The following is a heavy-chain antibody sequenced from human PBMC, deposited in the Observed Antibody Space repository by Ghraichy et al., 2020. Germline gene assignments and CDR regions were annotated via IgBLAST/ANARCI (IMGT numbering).Heavy chain of an antibody. CDR3: ARVPYGSGSYSY. Sequence: SCAASGFTFSSYWMHWVRQAPGKGLVWVSRINSDGSSTSYADSVKGRFTISRDNAKNTLYLQMNSLRAEDTAVYYCARVPYGSGSYSYWGQGTLVTVSS. CDR1: GFTFSSYW. J-gene: IGHJ4*02. V-gene: IGHV3-74*01. CDR2: INSDGSST. D-gene: IGHD3-10*01.